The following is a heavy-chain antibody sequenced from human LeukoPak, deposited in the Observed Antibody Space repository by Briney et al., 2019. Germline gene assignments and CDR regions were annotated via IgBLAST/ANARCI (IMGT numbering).Heavy chain of an antibody. J-gene: IGHJ6*03. CDR3: ARGSSSWYKWPSYYYYYYMDV. CDR1: GGSISSYY. Sequence: SETLSLTCTVSGGSISSYYWSWIRQPAGKGLEWIGRIYTSGSTNYNPSLKSRVTMSVDTSKNQFSLKLSSVTAADTAVYYCARGSSSWYKWPSYYYYYYMDVWGKGTTVTVSS. V-gene: IGHV4-4*07. CDR2: IYTSGST. D-gene: IGHD6-13*01.